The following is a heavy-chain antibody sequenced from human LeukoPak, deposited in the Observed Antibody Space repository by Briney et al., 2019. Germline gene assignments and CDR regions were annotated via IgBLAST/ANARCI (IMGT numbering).Heavy chain of an antibody. D-gene: IGHD5-24*01. CDR3: ATVIRDGYNYFDY. CDR2: FDPEDGET. V-gene: IGHV1-24*01. J-gene: IGHJ4*02. Sequence: ASVKVSCKASGGTFSSYGISWVRQAPGKGLEWMGGFDPEDGETIYAQKFQGRVTMTEDTSTDTAYMELSSLRSEDTAVYYCATVIRDGYNYFDYWGQGTLVTVSS. CDR1: GGTFSSYG.